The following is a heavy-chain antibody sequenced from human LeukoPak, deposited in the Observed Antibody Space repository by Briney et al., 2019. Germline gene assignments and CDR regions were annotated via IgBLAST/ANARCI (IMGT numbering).Heavy chain of an antibody. CDR1: GGSISSSSYY. D-gene: IGHD1-7*01. CDR3: ARRWNYGRNYYIDV. V-gene: IGHV4-39*01. J-gene: IGHJ6*03. CDR2: IYYSGST. Sequence: SETLSLTCTVSGGSISSSSYYWGWLRQPPGKGLEWTGSIYYSGSTYYNPSLKSRVTISVDTSKNQFPLKLSSVTAADTAVYYCARRWNYGRNYYIDVWGKGATVSVSS.